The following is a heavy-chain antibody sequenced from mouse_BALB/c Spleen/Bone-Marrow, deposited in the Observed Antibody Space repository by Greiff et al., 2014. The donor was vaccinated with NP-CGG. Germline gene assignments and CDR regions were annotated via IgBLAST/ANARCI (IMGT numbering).Heavy chain of an antibody. CDR3: ARRQEDYYAWFAY. CDR1: GYTFTDYH. Sequence: VQLQQSGPEPVKPGASVKMSCKASGYTFTDYHMKWVKQSHGKSLEWIGEINPNNGDTFYNQKYKGKATLTVDKPSSTAYMQLNSLTSEDSAVYYCARRQEDYYAWFAYGGQGTLVTVSA. J-gene: IGHJ3*01. V-gene: IGHV1-18*01. D-gene: IGHD1-1*01. CDR2: INPNNGDT.